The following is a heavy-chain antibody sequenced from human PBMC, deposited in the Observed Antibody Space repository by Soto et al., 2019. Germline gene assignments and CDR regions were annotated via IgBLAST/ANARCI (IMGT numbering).Heavy chain of an antibody. D-gene: IGHD1-26*01. V-gene: IGHV3-11*06. CDR2: ISGSGVYT. CDR1: GFTFSDYY. Sequence: PGGSLRLSCAASGFTFSDYYMSWTRQAPGKGLEWLSYISGSGVYTNYADSVKGRFTISRDNSKNSLYLQINSLTAEDTAVYYCARAERGKSGPTGWGQGTLVTVSS. J-gene: IGHJ4*02. CDR3: ARAERGKSGPTG.